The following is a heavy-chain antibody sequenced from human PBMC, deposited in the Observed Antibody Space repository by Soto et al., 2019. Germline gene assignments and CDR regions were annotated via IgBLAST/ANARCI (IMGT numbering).Heavy chain of an antibody. J-gene: IGHJ4*02. CDR3: ARLTSWSNFDS. Sequence: QVQLQESGPGLVKASGTLSLSCAVSGDSLSSSDWWCWVRQPPGKGLEWIGEIYHSGSANYNPSLRSRVTMSVDESKNQFSLRLSSMTAADTAIYYCARLTSWSNFDSWGQGTLVTVSS. V-gene: IGHV4-4*02. D-gene: IGHD2-2*01. CDR1: GDSLSSSDW. CDR2: IYHSGSA.